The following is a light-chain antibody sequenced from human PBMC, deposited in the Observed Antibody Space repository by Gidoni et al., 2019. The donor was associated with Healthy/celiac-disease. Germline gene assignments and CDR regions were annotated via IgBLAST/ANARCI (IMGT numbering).Light chain of an antibody. J-gene: IGKJ1*01. Sequence: EIVMTQSPATLSVSPGERATLSCRASQRVSSNLAWYQQKPGQAPRLRIYGASTRATGIPARFSGIVSGTEFTLTISSLQSEDFAVYYCQQYNNWPTWTFGQGTKVEIK. CDR2: GAS. CDR1: QRVSSN. CDR3: QQYNNWPTWT. V-gene: IGKV3-15*01.